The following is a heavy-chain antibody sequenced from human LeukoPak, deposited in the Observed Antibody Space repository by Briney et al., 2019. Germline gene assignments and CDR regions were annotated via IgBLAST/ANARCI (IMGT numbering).Heavy chain of an antibody. J-gene: IGHJ4*02. V-gene: IGHV3-7*01. CDR1: GFTFSSYW. CDR3: ARDWYSSSWYGPNFDY. Sequence: AGGSLRLSCAASGFTFSSYWMSWVRQAPGKGLEWVANIKQDGSEKYYVDSVKGRFTISRDNAKNSLYLQMNSLRAEDTAVYYCARDWYSSSWYGPNFDYWGQGILVTVSS. CDR2: IKQDGSEK. D-gene: IGHD6-13*01.